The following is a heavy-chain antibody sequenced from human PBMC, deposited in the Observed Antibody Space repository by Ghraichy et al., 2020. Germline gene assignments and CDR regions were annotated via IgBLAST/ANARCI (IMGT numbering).Heavy chain of an antibody. CDR3: ARDFEFLVTVTTSGDGGFDY. CDR2: ISSSSSYI. Sequence: GGSLRLSCAASGFTFSSYSMNWVRQAPGKGLEWVSSISSSSSYIYYADSVKGRFTISRDNAKNSLYLQMNSLRAEDTAVYYCARDFEFLVTVTTSGDGGFDYWGQGTLVNVSS. CDR1: GFTFSSYS. V-gene: IGHV3-21*01. D-gene: IGHD4-17*01. J-gene: IGHJ4*02.